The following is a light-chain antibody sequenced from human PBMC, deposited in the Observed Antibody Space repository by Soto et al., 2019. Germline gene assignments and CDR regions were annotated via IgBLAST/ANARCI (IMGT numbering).Light chain of an antibody. J-gene: IGLJ1*01. Sequence: QSALTQPASVSGSPGQSITISCTGTSSDVDAYKYVSWYQQHPGKAPKLMIYEVSNRPSGVSNRFSGSKSGNTASLTISGLQAEDEADYYCCSYTGSSTLVFGTGTKLTVL. CDR2: EVS. CDR3: CSYTGSSTLV. V-gene: IGLV2-14*01. CDR1: SSDVDAYKY.